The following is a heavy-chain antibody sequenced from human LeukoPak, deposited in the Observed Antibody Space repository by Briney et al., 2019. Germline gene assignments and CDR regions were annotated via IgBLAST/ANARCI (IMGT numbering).Heavy chain of an antibody. J-gene: IGHJ6*02. CDR3: ARAGTTVTEGPRYYYYGMDV. CDR2: ISSSSSYI. Sequence: GGSLRLPCAASGFTFSSYSMNWVRQAPGKGLEWVSSISSSSSYIYYADSVKGRFTISRDNAKNSLYLQMNSLRAEDTAVYYCARAGTTVTEGPRYYYYGMDVWGQGTTVTVSS. V-gene: IGHV3-21*01. CDR1: GFTFSSYS. D-gene: IGHD4-11*01.